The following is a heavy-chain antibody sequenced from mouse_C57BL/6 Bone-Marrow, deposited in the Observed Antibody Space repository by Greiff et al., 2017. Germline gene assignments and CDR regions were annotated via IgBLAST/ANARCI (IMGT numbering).Heavy chain of an antibody. CDR2: IDPENGDT. CDR1: GFNIKDDY. D-gene: IGHD2-3*01. Sequence: VQLKQSGAELVRPGASVKLSCTASGFNIKDDYMHWVKQRPEQGLAWIGWIDPENGDTEYASKFQGKATITADTSSNTAYLQLSSLTSEDTAGYYCTGGYYDYFDYWGQGTTLTVSS. J-gene: IGHJ2*01. V-gene: IGHV14-4*01. CDR3: TGGYYDYFDY.